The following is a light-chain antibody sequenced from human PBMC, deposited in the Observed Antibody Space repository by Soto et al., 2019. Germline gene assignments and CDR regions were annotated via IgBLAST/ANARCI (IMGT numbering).Light chain of an antibody. CDR1: SSNIVINT. V-gene: IGLV1-44*01. Sequence: QSVLTQPPSASATPGQRVTISCSGSSSNIVINTVNWYQQLPGTAPKLLIYGNNQRPSGVPDRFSGSKSGTSASLAISGLQSDDEADYYCEAWDDSLLVPVFGGGTKVTVL. J-gene: IGLJ3*02. CDR2: GNN. CDR3: EAWDDSLLVPV.